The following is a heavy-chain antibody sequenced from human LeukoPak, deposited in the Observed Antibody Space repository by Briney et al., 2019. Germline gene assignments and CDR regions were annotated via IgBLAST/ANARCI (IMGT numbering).Heavy chain of an antibody. CDR3: ARNPQQLVGLDY. CDR1: GFTFSSYG. CDR2: IWYDGSNK. J-gene: IGHJ4*02. D-gene: IGHD6-13*01. Sequence: GGSLRLSCAASGFTFSSYGMHWVRQAPGKGLEWVAVIWYDGSNKYYADFVKGRFTISRDNSKNTLYLQMNSLRAEDTAVYYCARNPQQLVGLDYWGQGTLVTVSS. V-gene: IGHV3-33*01.